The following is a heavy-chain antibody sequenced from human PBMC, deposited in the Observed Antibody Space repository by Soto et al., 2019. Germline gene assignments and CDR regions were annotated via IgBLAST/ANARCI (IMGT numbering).Heavy chain of an antibody. CDR1: GGSISSDNYF. CDR2: IYYSGSA. J-gene: IGHJ3*02. V-gene: IGHV4-31*03. CDR3: AREVSSATTSDAFDI. D-gene: IGHD1-26*01. Sequence: TLSLTCTVSGGSISSDNYFWSWIRQHPGKGLEWIGYIYYSGSAYYNPSLKSRVTISVDTSKNQFSLRLNSVTAADTAMYYCAREVSSATTSDAFDIWGQGTMVTVSS.